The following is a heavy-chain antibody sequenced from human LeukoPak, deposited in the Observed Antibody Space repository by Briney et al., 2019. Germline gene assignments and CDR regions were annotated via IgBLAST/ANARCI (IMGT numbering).Heavy chain of an antibody. CDR3: ARDHSDSSGYSPFQH. D-gene: IGHD3-22*01. CDR1: GGSISSYN. V-gene: IGHV4-59*01. J-gene: IGHJ1*01. Sequence: SETLSLTCTVSGGSISSYNWNWIRQPPGKGLEWIGFIYYTGSTIYNPSLKSRVTISVDTSKNQFSLRLTSVTAADTAVYYCARDHSDSSGYSPFQHWGQGTLVTVSS. CDR2: IYYTGST.